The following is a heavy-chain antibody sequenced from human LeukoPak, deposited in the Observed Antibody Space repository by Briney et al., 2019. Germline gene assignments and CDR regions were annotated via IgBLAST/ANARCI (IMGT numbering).Heavy chain of an antibody. CDR1: GYTFTSYD. Sequence: GASVKVSCKASGYTFTSYDINWVRQATGQGLEWMGWMNPNSGNTGYAQKFQGRVTMTRNTSIGTAYMELSSLRSEDTAVYDCARARGGYELRALGYWGQGTLVTVSS. V-gene: IGHV1-8*01. D-gene: IGHD5-12*01. J-gene: IGHJ4*02. CDR2: MNPNSGNT. CDR3: ARARGGYELRALGY.